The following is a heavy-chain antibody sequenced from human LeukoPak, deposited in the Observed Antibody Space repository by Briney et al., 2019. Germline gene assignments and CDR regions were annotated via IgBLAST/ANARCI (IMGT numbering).Heavy chain of an antibody. Sequence: PGGSLRLSCAASGFTFSDYYMSWIRQAPGKGLEWVSYISSSGSTIYYADSVKGRFTISRDNAKNSLYLQMNSLRAEDTAVYYCARARTTMVRGNWFDPWGQGTLVTVSS. CDR1: GFTFSDYY. J-gene: IGHJ5*02. V-gene: IGHV3-11*04. CDR2: ISSSGSTI. CDR3: ARARTTMVRGNWFDP. D-gene: IGHD3-10*01.